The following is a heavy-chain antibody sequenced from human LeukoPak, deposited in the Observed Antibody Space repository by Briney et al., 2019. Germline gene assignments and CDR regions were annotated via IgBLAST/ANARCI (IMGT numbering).Heavy chain of an antibody. J-gene: IGHJ5*02. V-gene: IGHV3-20*04. Sequence: GGSLRLSCAASGFTFDDYGMSWVRQAPGKGLEWVSGINWNGGSTGYADSVKGRFTISRDNSKNTLYLQMNSLRAEDTAVYYCARDKFRGVVAAAAWFDPWGQGTLVTVSS. CDR3: ARDKFRGVVAAAAWFDP. D-gene: IGHD6-13*01. CDR1: GFTFDDYG. CDR2: INWNGGST.